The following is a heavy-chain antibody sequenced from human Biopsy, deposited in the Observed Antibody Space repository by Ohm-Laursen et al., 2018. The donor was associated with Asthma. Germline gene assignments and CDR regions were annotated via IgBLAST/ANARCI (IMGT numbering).Heavy chain of an antibody. Sequence: SDTLSLPCAVSGGSVSSGSYYWSWIRRPPGKGLAWVSYISYSGSTDYNPSLKSRLTISMDTSKNQFSLKLSSVTAADTAVYYCARVPTTLRYFDLWGRGTLVTVSS. D-gene: IGHD2-15*01. V-gene: IGHV4-61*01. CDR1: GGSVSSGSYY. CDR3: ARVPTTLRYFDL. J-gene: IGHJ2*01. CDR2: ISYSGST.